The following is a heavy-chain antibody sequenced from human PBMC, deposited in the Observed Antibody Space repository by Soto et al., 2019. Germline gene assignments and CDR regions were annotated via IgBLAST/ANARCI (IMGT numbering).Heavy chain of an antibody. CDR1: GFTFSSYA. J-gene: IGHJ5*02. V-gene: IGHV3-23*01. Sequence: GSLRLSCAASGFTFSSYAMSWVRQAPGKGLEWVSAISGSGGSTYYADSVKGRFTISRDNSKNTLYLQMNSLRAEDTAVYYCAKDPITIFGVVPDWFDPWGQGTLVTVSS. CDR2: ISGSGGST. D-gene: IGHD3-3*01. CDR3: AKDPITIFGVVPDWFDP.